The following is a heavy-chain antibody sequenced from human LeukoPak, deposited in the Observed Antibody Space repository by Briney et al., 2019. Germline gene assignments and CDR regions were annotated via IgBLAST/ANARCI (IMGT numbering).Heavy chain of an antibody. V-gene: IGHV4-39*07. CDR3: ARVQPRSYGSGIFPNWFDP. Sequence: SETLSLTCTVSGGSISSSSYYWGWIRQPPGKGLEWIGSIYYSGSTYYNPSLKSRVTISVDTSKNQFSLELSSVTAADTAVYYCARVQPRSYGSGIFPNWFDPWGQGTLVTVSS. CDR2: IYYSGST. CDR1: GGSISSSSYY. J-gene: IGHJ5*02. D-gene: IGHD3-10*01.